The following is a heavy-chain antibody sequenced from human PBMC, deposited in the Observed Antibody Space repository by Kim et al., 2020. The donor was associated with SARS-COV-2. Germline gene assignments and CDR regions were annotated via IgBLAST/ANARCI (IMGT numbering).Heavy chain of an antibody. J-gene: IGHJ4*02. CDR2: SDT. V-gene: IGHV5-51*01. Sequence: SDTRYSPSFKGQVTISADKSISTAYLQWSSLKASDTAMYYCARRGDYVDYWGQGTLVTVSS. CDR3: ARRGDYVDY.